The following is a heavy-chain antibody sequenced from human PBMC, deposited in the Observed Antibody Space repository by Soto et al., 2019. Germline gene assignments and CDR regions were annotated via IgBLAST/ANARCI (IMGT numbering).Heavy chain of an antibody. CDR2: ISSSSSYI. Sequence: PGGSLRLSCAASGFTFSSYSMNWVRQAPGKGLEWVSSISSSSSYIYYADSVKCRFTISRDNAKNSLYLQMNSLRAEDTAVYYCARDSVDFWSGPYGMDVWGQGSTVTVSS. J-gene: IGHJ6*02. V-gene: IGHV3-21*01. D-gene: IGHD3-3*01. CDR1: GFTFSSYS. CDR3: ARDSVDFWSGPYGMDV.